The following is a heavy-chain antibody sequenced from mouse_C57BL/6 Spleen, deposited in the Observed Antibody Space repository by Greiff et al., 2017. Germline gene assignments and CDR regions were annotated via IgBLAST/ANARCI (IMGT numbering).Heavy chain of an antibody. CDR1: GYTFTSYW. V-gene: IGHV1-64*01. CDR2: IHPNSGST. CDR3: ARRMASNFDYFDY. J-gene: IGHJ2*01. Sequence: VQLQQPGAELVKPGASVKLSCKASGYTFTSYWMHWVKQRPGQGLEWIGMIHPNSGSTNYNEKFKSKATLTVDKSSSTAYMQLSSLTSEDSAVYYCARRMASNFDYFDYWGQGTTLTVSS. D-gene: IGHD2-5*01.